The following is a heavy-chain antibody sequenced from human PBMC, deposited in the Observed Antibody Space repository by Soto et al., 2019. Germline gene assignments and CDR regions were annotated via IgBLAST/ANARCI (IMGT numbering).Heavy chain of an antibody. D-gene: IGHD1-26*01. CDR3: ARAVGPYDY. J-gene: IGHJ4*02. CDR1: GFTFSTYD. CDR2: IWHDGSNK. Sequence: QVQLVESGGGVVQPGRSLRLSCAASGFTFSTYDIHWVRQAPGKGLEWVAVIWHDGSNKYYADSVKGRFTISRDNSKSTLYLQMDSLRAEDTAVYYCARAVGPYDYWGQGTLVTVSS. V-gene: IGHV3-33*01.